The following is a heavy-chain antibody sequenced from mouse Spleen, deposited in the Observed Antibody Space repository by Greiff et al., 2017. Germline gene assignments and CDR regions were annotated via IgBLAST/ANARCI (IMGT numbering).Heavy chain of an antibody. CDR3: ARQTGGWYFDV. J-gene: IGHJ1*01. Sequence: EVKLVESGGGLVKPGGSLKLSCAASGFAFSSYDMSWVRQTPEKRLEWVAYISSGGGSTYYPDTVKGRFTISRDDAKNTLYLQMSSLKSEDTAMYYCARQTGGWYFDVWGAGTTVTVSS. D-gene: IGHD4-1*01. V-gene: IGHV5-12-1*01. CDR2: ISSGGGST. CDR1: GFAFSSYD.